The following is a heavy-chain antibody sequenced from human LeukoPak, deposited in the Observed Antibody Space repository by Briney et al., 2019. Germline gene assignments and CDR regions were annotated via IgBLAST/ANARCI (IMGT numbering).Heavy chain of an antibody. D-gene: IGHD3-22*01. CDR1: GGSISSYY. Sequence: PSETLSLTCTVSGGSISSYYWSWIRQPPGKGLEWIGSLSSSGNTFYNPSLRSRATLSLDTSKNEFSLILSFLTAADTAVYYCARDGDISGLVGDLYFDSWGQGALVTVSS. CDR2: LSSSGNT. CDR3: ARDGDISGLVGDLYFDS. V-gene: IGHV4-59*12. J-gene: IGHJ4*02.